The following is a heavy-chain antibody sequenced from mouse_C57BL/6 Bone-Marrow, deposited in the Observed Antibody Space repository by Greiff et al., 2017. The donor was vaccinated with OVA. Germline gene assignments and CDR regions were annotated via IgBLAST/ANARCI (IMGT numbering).Heavy chain of an antibody. CDR3: ARPLRLRQWFAY. V-gene: IGHV1-9*01. J-gene: IGHJ3*01. D-gene: IGHD3-2*02. CDR2: ILPGSGST. CDR1: GYTFTGYW. Sequence: QVQLQQSGAELARPGASVKLSCKATGYTFTGYWIEWVKQRPGHGLEWIGEILPGSGSTNYNDKFKGKATFTADTSSNTAYMQLSSLTTEDSAIYYCARPLRLRQWFAYWGQGTLVTVSA.